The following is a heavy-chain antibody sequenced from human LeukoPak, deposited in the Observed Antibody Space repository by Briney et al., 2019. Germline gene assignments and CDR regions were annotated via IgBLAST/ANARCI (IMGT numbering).Heavy chain of an antibody. CDR2: IYYSGST. CDR3: AREGGSGSYYKGEDAFDI. V-gene: IGHV4-59*01. CDR1: GGSISSYY. J-gene: IGHJ3*02. Sequence: PSETLSLTCTVSGGSISSYYWSWIRQPPGKGLEWIGYIYYSGSTNYNPSLKSRVTISVDTSKNQFSLKLSSVTAADTAVYYCAREGGSGSYYKGEDAFDIWGQGTMVTVSS. D-gene: IGHD3-10*01.